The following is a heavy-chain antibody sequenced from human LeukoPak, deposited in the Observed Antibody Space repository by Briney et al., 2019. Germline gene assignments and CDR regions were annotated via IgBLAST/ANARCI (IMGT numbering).Heavy chain of an antibody. CDR1: GLTFSTYV. J-gene: IGHJ4*02. CDR3: AKGRPNGQQLAAY. V-gene: IGHV3-23*01. Sequence: PGGSLRLSCAASGLTFSTYVMTWVRQAPGRGLEWVSIITGRSDAIHYAGSVKCRFTISRDNSKNTLYLQMNSLRPEDTAIYYCAKGRPNGQQLAAYWGQGTLVTVSS. D-gene: IGHD6-13*01. CDR2: ITGRSDAI.